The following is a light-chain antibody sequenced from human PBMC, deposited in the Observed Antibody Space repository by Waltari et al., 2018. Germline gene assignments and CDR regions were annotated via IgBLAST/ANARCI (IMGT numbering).Light chain of an antibody. CDR3: TSYSTTTTLV. V-gene: IGLV2-14*03. J-gene: IGLJ2*01. Sequence: QSALTQPASVSGSPAQSIPISCTGTSSDVGCYDYVSWYQQHPGKAPKFIIYDVSDRPSGVSNRFSGSKSGNTASLTISGLQAEDEADYYCTSYSTTTTLVFGGGTKVAVL. CDR2: DVS. CDR1: SSDVGCYDY.